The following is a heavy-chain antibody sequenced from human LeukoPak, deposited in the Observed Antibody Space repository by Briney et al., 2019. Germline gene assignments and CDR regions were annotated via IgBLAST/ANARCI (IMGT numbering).Heavy chain of an antibody. V-gene: IGHV4-39*02. CDR3: ARDFRRTDYYDFWSGYPKGHIDY. CDR1: GGSISSGSYY. J-gene: IGHJ4*02. CDR2: IYYSGST. D-gene: IGHD3-3*01. Sequence: SETLSLTCTVSGGSISSGSYYWGWIRQPPGKGLEWIGSIYYSGSTYYNPSLKSRVTISVDTSKNQFSLKLSSVTAADTAVYYCARDFRRTDYYDFWSGYPKGHIDYWGQGTLVTVSS.